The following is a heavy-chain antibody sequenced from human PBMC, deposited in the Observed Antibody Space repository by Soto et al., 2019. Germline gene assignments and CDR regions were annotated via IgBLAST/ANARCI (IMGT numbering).Heavy chain of an antibody. CDR3: AGGGGYYGSGSYYPFDY. J-gene: IGHJ4*02. Sequence: QVQLQESGPGLVKPSQTLSLTCTVSGGSISSGGYYWSWIRQHPGKGLEWIGYIYYSGSTYYNPSLKSRVTISVDTSKNQFSRKLSSVAAAATAVYYCAGGGGYYGSGSYYPFDYWGQGTLVTVSS. CDR2: IYYSGST. CDR1: GGSISSGGYY. D-gene: IGHD3-10*01. V-gene: IGHV4-31*03.